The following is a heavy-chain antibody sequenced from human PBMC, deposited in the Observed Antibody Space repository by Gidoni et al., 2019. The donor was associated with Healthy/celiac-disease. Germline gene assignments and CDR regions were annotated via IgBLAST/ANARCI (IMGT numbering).Heavy chain of an antibody. V-gene: IGHV3-49*04. CDR2: SRSKAYGGTT. J-gene: IGHJ4*02. CDR3: TSRGYSYGIIDY. Sequence: EVQLVESGGGLVPPGRSLRLSCPASGFTFGDYAMSWVRQAPGKGLEWLGFSRSKAYGGTTEYAASVKGRFTISRDDSKSIAYLQMNSLKTEDTAVYYCTSRGYSYGIIDYWDQGTLVTVSS. D-gene: IGHD5-18*01. CDR1: GFTFGDYA.